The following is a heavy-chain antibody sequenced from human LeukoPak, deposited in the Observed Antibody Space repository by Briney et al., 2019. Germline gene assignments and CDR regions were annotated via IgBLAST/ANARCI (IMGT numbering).Heavy chain of an antibody. D-gene: IGHD4-23*01. V-gene: IGHV1-24*01. J-gene: IGHJ4*02. CDR3: ATDLATVVIVTNY. CDR2: FDPEDGES. Sequence: ASVKVSCKVSGYSLTELSMHWVRQAPGKGLEWMGGFDPEDGESIYAQKFQGRVTITEDTSTDTAYMELSSLRSEDTAVYYCATDLATVVIVTNYWGQGTLVTVSS. CDR1: GYSLTELS.